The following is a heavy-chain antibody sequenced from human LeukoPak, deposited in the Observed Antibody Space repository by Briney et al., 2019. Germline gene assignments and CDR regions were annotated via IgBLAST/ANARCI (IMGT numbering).Heavy chain of an antibody. CDR3: ARGLDTAMVSDAFDI. Sequence: SETLSLTCTVSGGSISSYYWSWIRQPAGKGLEWIGRIYTSGSTNYNPSLKSRVTMSVDTSKNQFSLKLSSVTAADTAVYYCARGLDTAMVSDAFDIWGQGTMVTVSS. V-gene: IGHV4-4*07. D-gene: IGHD5-18*01. CDR2: IYTSGST. J-gene: IGHJ3*02. CDR1: GGSISSYY.